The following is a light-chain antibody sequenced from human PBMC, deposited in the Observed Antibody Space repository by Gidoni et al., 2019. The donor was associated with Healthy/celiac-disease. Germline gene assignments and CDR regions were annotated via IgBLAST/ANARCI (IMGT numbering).Light chain of an antibody. CDR2: VAS. CDR1: QSVNSN. CDR3: HQYHNWPPL. V-gene: IGKV3D-15*01. J-gene: IGKJ5*01. Sequence: EIVMTQSPATLSVSPGESATLSCRASQSVNSNLAWYQQKPGQAPRLLIYVASTRATGIPARFSGSGSGTEFTLTIGSLQSEDFAVYYCHQYHNWPPLFGQGTRLEIK.